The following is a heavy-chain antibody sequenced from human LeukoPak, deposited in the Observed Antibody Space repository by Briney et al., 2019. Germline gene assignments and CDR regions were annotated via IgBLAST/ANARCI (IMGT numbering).Heavy chain of an antibody. J-gene: IGHJ6*03. CDR2: INHSGST. CDR3: ARVRGHQLPQNRLYYMDV. CDR1: GGSFSGYY. Sequence: SETLPLTCAVYGGSFSGYYWSWIRQPPGKGLEWIGEINHSGSTNYNPSLKSRVTISVDTSKNQFFLKLSSVTAADTAVYYCARVRGHQLPQNRLYYMDVWGKGTTVTVSS. D-gene: IGHD2-2*01. V-gene: IGHV4-34*01.